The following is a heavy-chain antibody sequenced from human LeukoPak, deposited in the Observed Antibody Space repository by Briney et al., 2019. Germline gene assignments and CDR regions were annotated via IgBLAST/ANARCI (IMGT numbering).Heavy chain of an antibody. CDR3: ARQIEGSGKAQGWFDP. CDR2: IYYSGST. Sequence: KASQTLSLTCTVSGGSISSGDYYWSWIRQPPGKGLEWIGYIYYSGSTYYNPSLKSRVTISVDTSKNQFSLKLSSVTAADTAVYYCARQIEGSGKAQGWFDPWGQGTLVTVSS. V-gene: IGHV4-30-4*01. CDR1: GGSISSGDYY. J-gene: IGHJ5*02. D-gene: IGHD3-10*01.